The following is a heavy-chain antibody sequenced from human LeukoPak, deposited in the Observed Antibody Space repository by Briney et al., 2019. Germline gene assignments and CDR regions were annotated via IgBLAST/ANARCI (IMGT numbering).Heavy chain of an antibody. J-gene: IGHJ4*02. CDR2: IYHSGST. CDR1: GGSISSSNW. V-gene: IGHV4-4*02. D-gene: IGHD6-13*01. CDR3: ARKTPEWQQPDDDSPYFDY. Sequence: SETLSLTCAVSGGSISSSNWWSWVRQPPGKGLEWIGEIYHSGSTNYNPSLKSRVTISVDKSKNQFSLRLSSVTAADTAVYYCARKTPEWQQPDDDSPYFDYWGQGTLVTVSS.